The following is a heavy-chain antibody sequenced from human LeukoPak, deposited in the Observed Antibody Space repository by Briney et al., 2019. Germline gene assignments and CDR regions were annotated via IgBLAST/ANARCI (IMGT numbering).Heavy chain of an antibody. CDR2: ISGSGDNT. J-gene: IGHJ6*03. D-gene: IGHD3-10*01. CDR3: AKDWMRGLSDYYYMDV. Sequence: GGSLRLSCAASGFTFSSYAVSWVPQAPGKGLEWVSAISGSGDNTYYADSVKGRFTISSDNSKNTLYLQMNSLRAEDTAVYYCAKDWMRGLSDYYYMDVWGRGTTVTVSS. V-gene: IGHV3-23*01. CDR1: GFTFSSYA.